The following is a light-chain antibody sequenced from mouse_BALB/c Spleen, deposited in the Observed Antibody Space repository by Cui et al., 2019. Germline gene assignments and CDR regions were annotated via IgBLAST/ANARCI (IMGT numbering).Light chain of an antibody. CDR3: QQYSSYPWT. CDR2: WAS. Sequence: DIVMTQSHKFMSTSVGDRVSIICKASQDVGTAVAWYQQKPGQSPNLLIYWASTRHTGVPDRFTGSGSGTDFTLTISNVQSENLADYFCQQYSSYPWTFGGGTKLEIK. CDR1: QDVGTA. V-gene: IGKV6-23*01. J-gene: IGKJ1*01.